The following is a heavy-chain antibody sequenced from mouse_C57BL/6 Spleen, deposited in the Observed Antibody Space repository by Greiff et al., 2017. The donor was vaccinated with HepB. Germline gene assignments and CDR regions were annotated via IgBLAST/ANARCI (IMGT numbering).Heavy chain of an antibody. CDR2: IHPNSGST. V-gene: IGHV1-64*01. CDR3: ARGEVLLYYAMDY. Sequence: QVQLQQPGAELVKPGASVKLSCKASGYTFTSYWMHWVKQRPGQGLEWIGMIHPNSGSTNYNEKFKSKATLTVDKSSSTAYMQLSSLTSEDSAVYYCARGEVLLYYAMDYWGQGTSVTVSS. J-gene: IGHJ4*01. D-gene: IGHD2-1*01. CDR1: GYTFTSYW.